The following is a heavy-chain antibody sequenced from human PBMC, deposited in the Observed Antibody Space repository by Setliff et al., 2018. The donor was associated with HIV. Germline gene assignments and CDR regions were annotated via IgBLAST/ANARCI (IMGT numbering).Heavy chain of an antibody. V-gene: IGHV4-34*01. CDR2: INHSGRT. CDR3: VRVSCSSWYSIPRNYYYSMDV. D-gene: IGHD6-13*01. J-gene: IGHJ6*03. CDR1: GGSFSGYC. Sequence: SETLSLTCAVYGGSFSGYCWSWIRQPPGKGLEWIGEINHSGRTKYNPSLKIRVTTSVEKSKNQFSLRLSSVTAADTAVYHCVRVSCSSWYSIPRNYYYSMDVWGEGTTVTVSS.